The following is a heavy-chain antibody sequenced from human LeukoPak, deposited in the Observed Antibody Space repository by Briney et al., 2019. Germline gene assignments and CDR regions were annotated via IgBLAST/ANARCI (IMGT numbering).Heavy chain of an antibody. V-gene: IGHV3-53*01. Sequence: RGSLRLSCAASVFSHSSNYMSWIGPAPGKGLEWGSDIYIGGSTYYAESVKGRFTISRDKSKSTLYLQMNSLRAEDTAVYYCARIRVRGAIGAWYFDYWGQGTLVTVSS. CDR2: IYIGGST. CDR1: VFSHSSNY. CDR3: ARIRVRGAIGAWYFDY. J-gene: IGHJ4*02. D-gene: IGHD3-10*01.